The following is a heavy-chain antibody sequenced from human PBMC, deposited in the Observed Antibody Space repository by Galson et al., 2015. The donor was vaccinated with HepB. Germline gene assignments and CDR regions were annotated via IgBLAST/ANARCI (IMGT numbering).Heavy chain of an antibody. Sequence: SLRLSCAASGFTFSTYGMHWVRQAPGKGLEWVAFIRYDGGDKYYADSVKGRFTISRDNSENTPYVQMNSLRAADTAVYYCAKGTYYDILSEAILDYWGQGTLVTVSS. V-gene: IGHV3-30*02. D-gene: IGHD3-9*01. CDR3: AKGTYYDILSEAILDY. CDR2: IRYDGGDK. J-gene: IGHJ4*02. CDR1: GFTFSTYG.